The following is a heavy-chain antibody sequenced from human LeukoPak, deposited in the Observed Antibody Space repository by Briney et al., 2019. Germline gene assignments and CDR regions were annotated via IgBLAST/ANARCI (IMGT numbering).Heavy chain of an antibody. J-gene: IGHJ4*02. CDR2: INPNSGGT. V-gene: IGHV1-2*02. Sequence: ASVKVSCKASGYTFTRYNMHWVRQAPGQGLEWMGWINPNSGGTNYAQKFQGRVTMTRDTSISTAYMELSRLRSDDTAVYYCASGVVGATSASTGWGQGTLVTVSS. CDR3: ASGVVGATSASTG. CDR1: GYTFTRYN. D-gene: IGHD1-26*01.